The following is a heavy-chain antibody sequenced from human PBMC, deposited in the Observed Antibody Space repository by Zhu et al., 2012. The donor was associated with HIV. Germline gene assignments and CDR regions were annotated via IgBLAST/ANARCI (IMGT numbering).Heavy chain of an antibody. CDR1: GYSISSGYY. D-gene: IGHD3-22*01. CDR3: AREGGYYDSSGYPTHY. J-gene: IGHJ4*02. Sequence: QVQLQESGPGLVKPSETLSLTCAVSGYSISSGYYWGWIRQPPGKGLEWIGSIYHSGSTYYNPSLKSRVTISVDTSKNQFSLKLSSVTAADTAVYYCAREGGYYDSSGYPTHYWGQGTPGHRL. V-gene: IGHV4-38-2*02. CDR2: IYHSGST.